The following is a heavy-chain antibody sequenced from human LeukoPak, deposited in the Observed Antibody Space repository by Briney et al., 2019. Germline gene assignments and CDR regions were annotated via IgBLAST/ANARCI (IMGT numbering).Heavy chain of an antibody. CDR2: INHSGST. J-gene: IGHJ5*02. Sequence: SETLSLTRAVYGGSFSGYYWSWIRQPPGKGLEWIGEINHSGSTNYNPSLKSRVTISVDTSKNQFSLKLSSVTAADTAVYYCAGLYYDFWSGYYTWGQGTLVTVSS. CDR1: GGSFSGYY. V-gene: IGHV4-34*01. CDR3: AGLYYDFWSGYYT. D-gene: IGHD3-3*01.